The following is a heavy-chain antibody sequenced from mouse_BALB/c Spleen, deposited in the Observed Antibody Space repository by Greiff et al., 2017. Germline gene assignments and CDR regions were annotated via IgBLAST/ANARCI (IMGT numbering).Heavy chain of an antibody. J-gene: IGHJ4*01. V-gene: IGHV1-4*01. CDR1: GYTFTSYT. CDR2: INPSSGYT. Sequence: QVQLKQSGAELARPGASVKMSCKASGYTFTSYTMHWVKQRPGQGLEWIGYINPSSGYTNYNQKFKDKATLTADKSSSTAYMQLSSLTSEDSAVYYCARSRMITTTGYAMDDWGQGTSVTVSS. D-gene: IGHD2-4*01. CDR3: ARSRMITTTGYAMDD.